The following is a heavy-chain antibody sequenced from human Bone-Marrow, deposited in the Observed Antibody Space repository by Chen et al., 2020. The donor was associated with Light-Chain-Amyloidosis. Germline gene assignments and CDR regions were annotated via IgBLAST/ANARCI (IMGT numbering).Heavy chain of an antibody. Sequence: EVQLEESGGGLVKPWGALRLSCVASGITFGSYTMNWVRQTPGRGLEWVSSISHSSSHIYYADSMRRRFTISSDNAKNSLYLQMNNLRAEDTAVYYCGRGGSYYYFDYWGQGILVTVSS. CDR3: GRGGSYYYFDY. CDR1: GITFGSYT. J-gene: IGHJ4*02. D-gene: IGHD1-26*01. CDR2: ISHSSSHI. V-gene: IGHV3-21*01.